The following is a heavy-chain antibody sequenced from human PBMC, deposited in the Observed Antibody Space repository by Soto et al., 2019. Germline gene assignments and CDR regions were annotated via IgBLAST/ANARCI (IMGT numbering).Heavy chain of an antibody. D-gene: IGHD6-13*01. Sequence: ASVKVSCKASGYTFTSYFITWVRQAPGRGLEWMGWISAYNGNTNYPQMLQGRVTMTTDTSTSAAYMELSSLRSEDTAVYYCARFPPPGIAAAGTNYYYGMDVWGQGTTVTVSS. CDR2: ISAYNGNT. V-gene: IGHV1-18*01. CDR1: GYTFTSYF. CDR3: ARFPPPGIAAAGTNYYYGMDV. J-gene: IGHJ6*02.